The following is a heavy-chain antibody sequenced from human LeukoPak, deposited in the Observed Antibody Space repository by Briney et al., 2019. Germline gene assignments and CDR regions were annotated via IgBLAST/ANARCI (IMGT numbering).Heavy chain of an antibody. V-gene: IGHV3-15*01. CDR1: GFTFSNAW. CDR3: TTDRNTANDY. CDR2: IKNKTDGGTT. D-gene: IGHD5-18*01. Sequence: GGSLRLSCAASGFTFSNAWMSWVRQAPGKGLEWVGRIKNKTDGGTTDYAAPVKGRFTISRDDSKNTLYLQMNSLKTEDTAVYYCTTDRNTANDYWGQGTLVTVSS. J-gene: IGHJ4*02.